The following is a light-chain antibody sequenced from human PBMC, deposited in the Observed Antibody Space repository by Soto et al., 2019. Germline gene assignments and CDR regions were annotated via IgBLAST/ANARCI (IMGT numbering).Light chain of an antibody. CDR3: QQYGSSLYT. Sequence: EIVLTQSPGTLSLSPGERATLSCRARQSVKSSDLAWYQQKPGQAPRLLIYGASSRATGIPDRFSGSGSGTDFTLTISRLEPEDFAVYYCQQYGSSLYTFGQGTKLEIK. CDR1: QSVKSSD. CDR2: GAS. V-gene: IGKV3-20*01. J-gene: IGKJ2*01.